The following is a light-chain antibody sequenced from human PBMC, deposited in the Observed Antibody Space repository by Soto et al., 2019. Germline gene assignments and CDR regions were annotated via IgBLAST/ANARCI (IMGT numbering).Light chain of an antibody. Sequence: EVVLTQSPATLSLSPGERATLSCRASQSVNVNLAWHQQKPGQPPRLLIYAASTRAAGVPARFTGSGSGTEFTLSISSLQSDDFAVYYCQQYNHWPPYTFGQGTKLEIK. V-gene: IGKV3-15*01. J-gene: IGKJ2*01. CDR3: QQYNHWPPYT. CDR1: QSVNVN. CDR2: AAS.